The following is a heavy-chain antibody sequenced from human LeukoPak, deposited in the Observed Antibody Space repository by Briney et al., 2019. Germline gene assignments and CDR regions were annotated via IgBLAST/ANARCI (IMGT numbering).Heavy chain of an antibody. CDR1: GFTFNIYS. Sequence: PGGSLRLSCAASGFTFNIYSMSWVRQAPGKGLEWVSGISGSGGNTNYADSVKGRFTISRDNSKNTLYLQMNSLRVEDTAVYYCAKEGDYYGSGSLFVDYWGQGTLVTVSS. J-gene: IGHJ4*02. D-gene: IGHD3-10*01. CDR3: AKEGDYYGSGSLFVDY. V-gene: IGHV3-23*01. CDR2: ISGSGGNT.